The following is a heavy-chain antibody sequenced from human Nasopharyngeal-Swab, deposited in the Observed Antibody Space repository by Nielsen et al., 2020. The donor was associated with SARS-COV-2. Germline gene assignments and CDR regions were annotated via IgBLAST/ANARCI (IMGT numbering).Heavy chain of an antibody. V-gene: IGHV5-51*01. Sequence: GESLKISCKGSGYSFTSYWNGWVRQMPGKGLEWMGIIYPGDSDTRYSPSFQGQVTISADKSISTAYLQWSSLKASDTAMYYCARGDCSSTSCQPPEDYWGQGTLVTVSS. J-gene: IGHJ4*02. CDR3: ARGDCSSTSCQPPEDY. D-gene: IGHD2-2*01. CDR2: IYPGDSDT. CDR1: GYSFTSYW.